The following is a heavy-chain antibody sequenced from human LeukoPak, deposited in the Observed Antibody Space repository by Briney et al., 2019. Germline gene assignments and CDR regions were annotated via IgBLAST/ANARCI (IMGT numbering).Heavy chain of an antibody. Sequence: SETLSLTCTVSGGSISSYYWSWIRQPPGKGLEWIGYIYYSGSTNYNPSLKSRVTISVDTSKNQFSLKLSSVTAADTAVYYCAREVAAAGRYYYYYMDVWGKGTTVTISS. CDR2: IYYSGST. J-gene: IGHJ6*03. V-gene: IGHV4-59*01. CDR3: AREVAAAGRYYYYYMDV. D-gene: IGHD6-13*01. CDR1: GGSISSYY.